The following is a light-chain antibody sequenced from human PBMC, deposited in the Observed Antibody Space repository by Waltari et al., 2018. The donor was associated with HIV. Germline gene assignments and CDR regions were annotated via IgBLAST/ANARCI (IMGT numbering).Light chain of an antibody. J-gene: IGLJ3*02. Sequence: SYELTQPPSVSVSPGPTARIPCSGDALPKQSPCWYHQKPGQAPVLVIYKDTERPSGIPERFSGSSSGTTVTLTISGVQAEDEADYYCQSADSSGTWVFGGGTKLTVL. V-gene: IGLV3-25*03. CDR2: KDT. CDR3: QSADSSGTWV. CDR1: ALPKQS.